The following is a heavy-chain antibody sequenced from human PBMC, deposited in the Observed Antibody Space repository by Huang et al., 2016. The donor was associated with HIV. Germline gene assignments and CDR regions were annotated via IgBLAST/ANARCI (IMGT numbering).Heavy chain of an antibody. CDR3: GGSSGYWSFDY. Sequence: QVQLVQSGGEVKKPGASVKVSCKASDYPFTGYGISWVRQAPGQGLEWMGWISTNKGDTNYAQKFQGRVTMTTDTSTSTAYMELRSLRSDDTAVYYCGGSSGYWSFDYWGQGTLVTVSS. CDR1: DYPFTGYG. V-gene: IGHV1-18*04. D-gene: IGHD3-22*01. J-gene: IGHJ4*02. CDR2: ISTNKGDT.